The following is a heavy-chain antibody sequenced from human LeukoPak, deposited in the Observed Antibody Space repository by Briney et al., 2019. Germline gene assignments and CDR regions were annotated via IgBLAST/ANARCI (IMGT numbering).Heavy chain of an antibody. CDR1: GFTVSSNY. D-gene: IGHD5-18*01. J-gene: IGHJ4*02. Sequence: GGSLRLSCAASGFTVSSNYMSWVRQAPGKGLEWVSVIYSGGSAYYADSVKGRFTISRDNSKNTLYLQMNSLRAEDTAVYYCASGYSYGFCDYWGQGTLVTVSS. V-gene: IGHV3-66*01. CDR3: ASGYSYGFCDY. CDR2: IYSGGSA.